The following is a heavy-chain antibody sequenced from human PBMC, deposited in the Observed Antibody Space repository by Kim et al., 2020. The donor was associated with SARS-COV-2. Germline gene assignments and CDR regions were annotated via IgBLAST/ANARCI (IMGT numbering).Heavy chain of an antibody. J-gene: IGHJ6*02. D-gene: IGHD3-10*01. CDR1: GGSFSGHY. Sequence: SETLSLTCAVYGGSFSGHYWSWIRQPPGKGLEWIGEINHSGITNSNPSLKSRVTISVDTSKKQFSLKLSSVTAADTAVYYCARAHALITMVRGVTPYYYGIDVWGQGTTVTVSS. CDR3: ARAHALITMVRGVTPYYYGIDV. V-gene: IGHV4-34*01. CDR2: INHSGIT.